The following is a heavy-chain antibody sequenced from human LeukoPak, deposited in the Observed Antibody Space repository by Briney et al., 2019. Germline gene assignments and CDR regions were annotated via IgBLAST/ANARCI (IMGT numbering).Heavy chain of an antibody. J-gene: IGHJ4*02. Sequence: ASVKVSCKASGCTFSSYAISWVRQAPGQGLEWMGGIIPIFGTTNYAQKFQGRVTITADESTSTAYMELSSLRSEDTAVYYCARVPYPSHDGYPAPLDYWGQGTLVTVSS. CDR3: ARVPYPSHDGYPAPLDY. CDR2: IIPIFGTT. CDR1: GCTFSSYA. D-gene: IGHD3-22*01. V-gene: IGHV1-69*01.